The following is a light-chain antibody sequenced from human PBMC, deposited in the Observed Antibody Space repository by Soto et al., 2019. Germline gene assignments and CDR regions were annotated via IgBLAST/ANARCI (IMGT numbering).Light chain of an antibody. V-gene: IGKV3-20*01. CDR1: QNVNTRY. Sequence: EIVLTQSPGTLSLSPGERATLSCRASQNVNTRYSAGYQQRPGQAPKLLIYATSSRATGIPDRFSGSGSGTDFTLTISRLEPEDFAVYYCQQYDDSDRYIFGQGTNLEIK. CDR3: QQYDDSDRYI. CDR2: ATS. J-gene: IGKJ2*01.